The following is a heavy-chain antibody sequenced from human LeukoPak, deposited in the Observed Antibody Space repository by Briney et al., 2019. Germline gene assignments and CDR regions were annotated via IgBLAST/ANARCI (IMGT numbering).Heavy chain of an antibody. CDR3: ARSHAYYDFWSGLSGGNYFDY. CDR1: GGSISSSSYY. CDR2: IYYSGST. Sequence: SETLSLTCTVSGGSISSSSYYWGWIRQPPGKGLEWIGSIYYSGSTYYNPSLKSRVTISVDTSKNQFSLKLSSVTAAVTAVYYCARSHAYYDFWSGLSGGNYFDYWGQGTLVTVSS. D-gene: IGHD3-3*01. V-gene: IGHV4-39*01. J-gene: IGHJ4*02.